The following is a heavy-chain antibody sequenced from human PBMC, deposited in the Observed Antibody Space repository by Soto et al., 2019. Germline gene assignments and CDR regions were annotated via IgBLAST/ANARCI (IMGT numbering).Heavy chain of an antibody. CDR1: GGCISSGDYY. D-gene: IGHD3-10*01. CDR2: IYYSGST. CDR3: ASRKSSPYFDY. Sequence: SETLSLTSTVSGGCISSGDYYWSWIRQPLGKGLEWIGNIYYSGSTYYNPSLKSRVTISIDTSKNQFSLKLSSVTAADTAVYYCASRKSSPYFDYWGQGTLVTVSS. J-gene: IGHJ4*02. V-gene: IGHV4-30-4*01.